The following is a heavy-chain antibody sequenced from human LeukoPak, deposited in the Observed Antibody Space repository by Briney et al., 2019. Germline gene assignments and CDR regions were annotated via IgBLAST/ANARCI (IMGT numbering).Heavy chain of an antibody. CDR3: ARVYRILAVWATTYYFDY. J-gene: IGHJ4*02. V-gene: IGHV3-20*04. D-gene: IGHD5-12*01. Sequence: GGSLRLSCAASGFTFDDYGMSWVRQAPGKGLEWVSGINWNGGNTGYADSVEGRFTISKDNAKNSLYLQMNSLRAEDTALYYCARVYRILAVWATTYYFDYWGQGTLVTVSS. CDR2: INWNGGNT. CDR1: GFTFDDYG.